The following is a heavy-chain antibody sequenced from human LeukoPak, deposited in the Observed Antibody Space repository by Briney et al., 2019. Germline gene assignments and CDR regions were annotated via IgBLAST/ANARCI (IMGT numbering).Heavy chain of an antibody. CDR3: ARGGNSGYDLDNDAFDI. Sequence: ASVKVSCKASGYTFTSYAMNWVRQAPGQGLEWMGWINTNTGNPTYAQGFTGRFVFSLDTSVSTAYLQISSLKAEDTAVYYCARGGNSGYDLDNDAFDIWGQGTMVTVSS. CDR2: INTNTGNP. D-gene: IGHD5-12*01. J-gene: IGHJ3*02. CDR1: GYTFTSYA. V-gene: IGHV7-4-1*02.